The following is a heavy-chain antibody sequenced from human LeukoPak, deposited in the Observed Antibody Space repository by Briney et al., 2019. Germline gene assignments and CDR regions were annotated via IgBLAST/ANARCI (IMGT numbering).Heavy chain of an antibody. CDR3: VKDDGWVQYAN. CDR2: IRTDGVTT. Sequence: PGGSLRLSCAASGFIFSHHGVNWVRQAPGKGLEWVSGIRTDGVTTYYADSVKGRFIISRDNSKNTVYLQMNSLSAEDAAVYYCVKDDGWVQYANWGQGTLVTVSS. J-gene: IGHJ4*02. D-gene: IGHD5-24*01. CDR1: GFIFSHHG. V-gene: IGHV3-23*01.